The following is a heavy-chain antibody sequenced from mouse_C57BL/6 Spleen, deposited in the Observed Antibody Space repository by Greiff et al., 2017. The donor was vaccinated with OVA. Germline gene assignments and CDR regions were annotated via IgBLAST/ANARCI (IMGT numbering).Heavy chain of an antibody. V-gene: IGHV1-15*01. D-gene: IGHD4-1*01. CDR1: GYTFTDYE. J-gene: IGHJ2*01. CDR3: TRESGTRYFDY. Sequence: QVQLQQSGAELVRPGASVTLSCKASGYTFTDYEMHWVKQTPVHGLEWIGAIDPETGGTAYNQKFKGKAILTADKSSSTAYMELRSLTSEDSADYYGTRESGTRYFDYWGQGTTLTVSA. CDR2: IDPETGGT.